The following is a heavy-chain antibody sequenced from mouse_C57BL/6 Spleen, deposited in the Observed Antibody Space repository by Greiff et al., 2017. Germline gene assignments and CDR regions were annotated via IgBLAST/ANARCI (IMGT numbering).Heavy chain of an antibody. D-gene: IGHD2-4*01. CDR1: GYTFTDYE. J-gene: IGHJ2*01. V-gene: IGHV1-15*01. CDR2: IDPGTGGT. CDR3: TRGGYYDYDGYYFDY. Sequence: QVQLQQSGAELVRPGASVTLSCKASGYTFTDYEMHWVKQTPVHGLEWIGAIDPGTGGTAYNQKFKGKAILTADKSSSTAYMELRSLTSADSAVYYCTRGGYYDYDGYYFDYWGQGTALTVSS.